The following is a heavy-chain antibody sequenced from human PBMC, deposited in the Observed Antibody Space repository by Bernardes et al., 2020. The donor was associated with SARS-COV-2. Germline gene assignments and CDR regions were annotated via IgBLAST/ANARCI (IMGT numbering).Heavy chain of an antibody. CDR3: TGVERY. Sequence: GSLRLSCAASSFPFRSYQKHWVRQAPGKGPVWGSWINSDGSSISYAESVKGRFTISRDNAKNTLYLQMDSLRAEDTAVYYCTGVERYWGQGTLVTVSS. CDR1: SFPFRSYQ. V-gene: IGHV3-74*01. CDR2: INSDGSSI. D-gene: IGHD1-26*01. J-gene: IGHJ4*02.